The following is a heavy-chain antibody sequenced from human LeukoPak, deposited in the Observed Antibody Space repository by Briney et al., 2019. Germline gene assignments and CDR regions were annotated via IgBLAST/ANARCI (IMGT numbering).Heavy chain of an antibody. CDR2: ISGRGGST. CDR1: GFTFSSYA. D-gene: IGHD2-15*01. V-gene: IGHV3-23*01. CDR3: AKDPFLYCSGGSCYSDC. Sequence: GGSLRLSCAPSGFTFSSYAMSWVRQAPGKGLEWLSAISGRGGSTYYADSVKGRFTIFRDNSKNPLYLQMNSLRAEDTAVYYWAKDPFLYCSGGSCYSDCWRQGTMVTVSS. J-gene: IGHJ4*02.